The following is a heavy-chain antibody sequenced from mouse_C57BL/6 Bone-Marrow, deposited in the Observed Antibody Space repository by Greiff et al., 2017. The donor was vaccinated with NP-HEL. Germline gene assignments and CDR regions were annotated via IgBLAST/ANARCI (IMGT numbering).Heavy chain of an antibody. Sequence: EVQRVESEGGLVQPGSSMKLSCTASGFTFSDYYMAWVRQVPEKGLEWVANINYDGSSTYYLDSLKSRFIISRDNAKNILYLQMSSLKSEDTATYYCAREGGYYGNPHWYFDVWGTGTTVTVSS. V-gene: IGHV5-16*01. D-gene: IGHD2-1*01. J-gene: IGHJ1*03. CDR2: INYDGSST. CDR1: GFTFSDYY. CDR3: AREGGYYGNPHWYFDV.